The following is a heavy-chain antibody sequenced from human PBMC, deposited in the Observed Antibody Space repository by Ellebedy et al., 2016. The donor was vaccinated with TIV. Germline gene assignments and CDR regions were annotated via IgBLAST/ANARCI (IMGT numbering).Heavy chain of an antibody. V-gene: IGHV1-2*02. CDR2: MSPDSGGT. CDR3: ARVRGVIVFDY. Sequence: ASVKVSCKASGYTFTGYYLHWVRQAPGQGLEWMGWMSPDSGGTNYAQKFQGRVTMTRDTSISTAYMELSRLRSDDTAVYYCARVRGVIVFDYWGQGTVVTVSS. D-gene: IGHD3-10*01. CDR1: GYTFTGYY. J-gene: IGHJ4*01.